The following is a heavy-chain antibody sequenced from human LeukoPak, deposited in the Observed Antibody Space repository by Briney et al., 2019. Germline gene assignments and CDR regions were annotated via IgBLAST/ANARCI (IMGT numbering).Heavy chain of an antibody. D-gene: IGHD6-19*01. CDR2: IYHSGST. CDR3: ASKWLGLNY. CDR1: GGSISSSGYY. J-gene: IGHJ4*02. Sequence: SETLSLTCTVSGGSISSSGYYWGWIRQPPGKGLEWIGEIYHSGSTNYIPSLKSRVTISVDKSKNQFSLRLSSVTAADTAVYYWASKWLGLNYWGQGTLVTVSS. V-gene: IGHV4-39*07.